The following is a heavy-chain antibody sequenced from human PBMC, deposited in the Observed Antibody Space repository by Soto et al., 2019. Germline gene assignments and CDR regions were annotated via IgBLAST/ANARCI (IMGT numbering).Heavy chain of an antibody. Sequence: SETLSLTCTVSGGSISSYYWSWIRQPPGKGPEWIGYIYYSGSTNYNPSLKSRVTISVDTSKNQFSLKLSSVTAADAAVYYCARYTIYYYDSSGFDYWGQGTLVTVSS. CDR1: GGSISSYY. CDR3: ARYTIYYYDSSGFDY. V-gene: IGHV4-59*01. D-gene: IGHD3-22*01. J-gene: IGHJ4*02. CDR2: IYYSGST.